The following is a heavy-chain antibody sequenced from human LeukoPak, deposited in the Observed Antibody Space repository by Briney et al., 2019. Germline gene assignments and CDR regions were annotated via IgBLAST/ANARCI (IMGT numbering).Heavy chain of an antibody. CDR2: ISGDETIT. Sequence: GGSLRLSCEPSGFPFSSYWMLWVRQAPGKGLVWVSRISGDETITTYADFVKGRLTISRDNTKNILYLQMNSLKVEDTAIYYCSRSQFDYWGQGVLVTVSS. J-gene: IGHJ4*02. V-gene: IGHV3-74*03. CDR3: SRSQFDY. CDR1: GFPFSSYW.